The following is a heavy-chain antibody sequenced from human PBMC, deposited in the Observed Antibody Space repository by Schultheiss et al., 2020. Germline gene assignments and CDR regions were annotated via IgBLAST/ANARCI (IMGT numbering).Heavy chain of an antibody. CDR3: ARDAILWFRELFPPTYYYYGMDV. D-gene: IGHD3-10*01. CDR1: GFTFDDYA. V-gene: IGHV3-9*01. Sequence: GGSLRLSCAASGFTFDDYAMHWVRQAPGKGLEWVSGISWNSGSIDYADSVKGRFTISRDNSKNTLYLQMNSLRAEDTAVYYCARDAILWFRELFPPTYYYYGMDVWGQGTTVTVS. CDR2: ISWNSGSI. J-gene: IGHJ6*02.